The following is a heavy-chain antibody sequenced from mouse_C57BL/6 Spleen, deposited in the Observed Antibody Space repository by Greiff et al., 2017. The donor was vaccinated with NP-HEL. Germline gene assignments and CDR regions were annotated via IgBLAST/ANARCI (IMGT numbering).Heavy chain of an antibody. CDR3: ARRGSIYYDFHWYFDV. CDR2: IDPSDSYT. J-gene: IGHJ1*03. D-gene: IGHD2-4*01. Sequence: VQLQQPGAELVMPGASVKLSCKASGYTFTSYWMHWVKQRPGQGLEWIGEIDPSDSYTNYNQKFKGKSTLTVDKSSSTAYMQLSSLTSEDSAVYYCARRGSIYYDFHWYFDVWGTGTTVTVSS. CDR1: GYTFTSYW. V-gene: IGHV1-69*01.